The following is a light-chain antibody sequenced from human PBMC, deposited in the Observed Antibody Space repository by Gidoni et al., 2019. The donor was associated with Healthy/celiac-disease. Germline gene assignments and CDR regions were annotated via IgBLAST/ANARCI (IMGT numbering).Light chain of an antibody. CDR3: QQYGSSPGYT. Sequence: IALPQSPCTLSVSPEAISTLSCRASQSVSSSYLAWYQQKPGQAPRLLIYGASSRATGIPDRFSGSGSGTDFTLTISRLEPEDFAVYYCQQYGSSPGYTFGQGTKLEIK. CDR2: GAS. J-gene: IGKJ2*01. CDR1: QSVSSSY. V-gene: IGKV3-20*01.